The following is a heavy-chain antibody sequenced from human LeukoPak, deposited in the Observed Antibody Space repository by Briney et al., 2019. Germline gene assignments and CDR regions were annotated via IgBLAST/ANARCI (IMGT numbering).Heavy chain of an antibody. CDR2: ISAYTGNT. V-gene: IGHV1-18*01. CDR3: ARDEFDFGAYYFDY. D-gene: IGHD4-17*01. J-gene: IGHJ4*02. CDR1: GYTFINYG. Sequence: GASVKVSCTASGYTFINYGLSWVRQAPGHGLEWMGWISAYTGNTNYAQKFQGRVTLTTDTSTTTAYMDLRSLRSDDTAVYYCARDEFDFGAYYFDYWGQGTLVTVSS.